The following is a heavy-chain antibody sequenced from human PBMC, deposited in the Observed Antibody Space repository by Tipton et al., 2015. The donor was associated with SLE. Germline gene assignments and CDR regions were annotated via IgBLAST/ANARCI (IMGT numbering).Heavy chain of an antibody. CDR3: ARGHYGMDA. J-gene: IGHJ6*02. CDR1: GFTFGSYA. CDR2: ITGSGGNT. Sequence: SLRLSCAASGFTFGSYAMTWVRQAPGKGLEWVSAITGSGGNTYYADSVKGRFTISRDNAKNSVYLQANSLRVEDTAVYYCARGHYGMDAWGRGTTVTVSS. V-gene: IGHV3-23*01.